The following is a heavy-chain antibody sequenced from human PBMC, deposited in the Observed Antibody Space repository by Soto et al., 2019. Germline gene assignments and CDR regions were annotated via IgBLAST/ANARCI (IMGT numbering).Heavy chain of an antibody. V-gene: IGHV1-18*01. CDR2: ISAYNGNT. D-gene: IGHD3-9*01. J-gene: IGHJ6*03. Sequence: ASVKVSCKASGYTFTSYGISWVRQAPGQGLEWMGWISAYNGNTNYAQKLQGRVTMTTDTSTSTAYTELRSLRSEDTAVYYCARGRLLRYFDWLLTKQPDYYTDVWGKGTTVTVSS. CDR3: ARGRLLRYFDWLLTKQPDYYTDV. CDR1: GYTFTSYG.